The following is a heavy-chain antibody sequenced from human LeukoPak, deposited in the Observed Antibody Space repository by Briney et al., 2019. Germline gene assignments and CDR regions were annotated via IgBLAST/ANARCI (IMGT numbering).Heavy chain of an antibody. CDR3: AKDRNPDDKNSLDY. Sequence: GGSLRLSCEGAGFIFSGYAMNWVRQTPEKGLEWVALIYRSGGTTYYADSVKGRFTISRDNSRDTVYLQMNSLRVDDTARYFCAKDRNPDDKNSLDYWGQGTQVTVSS. D-gene: IGHD2/OR15-2a*01. J-gene: IGHJ4*02. V-gene: IGHV3-23*05. CDR1: GFIFSGYA. CDR2: IYRSGGTT.